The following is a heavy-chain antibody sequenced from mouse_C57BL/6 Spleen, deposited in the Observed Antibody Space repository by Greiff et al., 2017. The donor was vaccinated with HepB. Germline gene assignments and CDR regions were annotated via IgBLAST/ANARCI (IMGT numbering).Heavy chain of an antibody. CDR2: TNPTNGRT. CDR1: GYTFTSYW. CDR3: ARIKKIVATYFGY. D-gene: IGHD1-1*01. J-gene: IGHJ2*01. V-gene: IGHV1S81*02. Sequence: QVQLQQSGAELVKAGASVKMSCKASGYTFTSYWMHWVKQRLGQGLEWFAETNPTNGRTYYNETFKSKATLTVDKSSSTAYMLLSGPTFEDSAVYYCARIKKIVATYFGYWGQGTTLTVSS.